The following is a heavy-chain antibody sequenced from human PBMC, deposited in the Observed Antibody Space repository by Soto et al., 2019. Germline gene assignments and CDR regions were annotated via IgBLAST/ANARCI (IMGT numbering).Heavy chain of an antibody. CDR2: IWYDGRNT. CDR1: GFTFSSYG. CDR3: ARTAYYYDSSGYYFDC. J-gene: IGHJ4*02. Sequence: GGSLRLSCAASGFTFSSYGMHWVRQAPGKGLEWVAVIWYDGRNTYYADSVKGRFTISRDNSKNTLYLQMNSLRAEDTAVYYCARTAYYYDSSGYYFDCWGQGTLLTVSS. V-gene: IGHV3-33*01. D-gene: IGHD3-22*01.